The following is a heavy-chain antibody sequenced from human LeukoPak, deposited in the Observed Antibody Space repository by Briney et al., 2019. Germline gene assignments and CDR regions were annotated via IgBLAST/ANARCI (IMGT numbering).Heavy chain of an antibody. V-gene: IGHV3-30*18. Sequence: PGGSLRLSCAASGFTFSSYCMHWVRQAPGKGLEWVSGITYDGSNKYYADSVKGRFTISRDNAKNTLYLQMNGLRAEDTAVYYCAKDWVEYVRGVICRDHYYGMDVWGQGTTVTVS. CDR2: ITYDGSNK. D-gene: IGHD3-10*02. CDR3: AKDWVEYVRGVICRDHYYGMDV. J-gene: IGHJ6*02. CDR1: GFTFSSYC.